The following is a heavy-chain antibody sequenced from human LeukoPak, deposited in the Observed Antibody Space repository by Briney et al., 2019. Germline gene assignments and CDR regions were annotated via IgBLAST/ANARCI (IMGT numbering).Heavy chain of an antibody. CDR2: IYRSGST. J-gene: IGHJ4*02. D-gene: IGHD3-22*01. Sequence: GGSLRLSCAASGFTLSSHYVSWVRQAPGKGLEWVSVIYRSGSTYYADSVEGRFTISRDNSNNSLFLQMNSLRPEDTAVYYCARGRYYYDFSGDYYPDFDYWGQGTLVTVSS. V-gene: IGHV3-53*01. CDR3: ARGRYYYDFSGDYYPDFDY. CDR1: GFTLSSHY.